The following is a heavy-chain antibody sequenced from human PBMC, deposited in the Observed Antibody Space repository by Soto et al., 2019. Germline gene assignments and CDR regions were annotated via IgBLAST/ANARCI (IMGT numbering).Heavy chain of an antibody. CDR1: GGSISSSSYY. D-gene: IGHD3-3*01. Sequence: SETLSLTCTVSGGSISSSSYYWGWIRQPPGKGLEWIGSIYYSGSTYYNPSLKSRVTISVDTSKNQFSLKLSSVTAADTAVYYCASTSYYDFWSGYWAQYYYYGMDVWGQGTTVTVSS. J-gene: IGHJ6*02. CDR2: IYYSGST. CDR3: ASTSYYDFWSGYWAQYYYYGMDV. V-gene: IGHV4-39*01.